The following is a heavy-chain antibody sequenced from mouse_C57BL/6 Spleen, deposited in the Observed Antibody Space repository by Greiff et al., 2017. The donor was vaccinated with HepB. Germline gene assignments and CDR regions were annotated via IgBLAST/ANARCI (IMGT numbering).Heavy chain of an antibody. V-gene: IGHV5-4*01. J-gene: IGHJ2*01. CDR1: GFTFSSYA. D-gene: IGHD1-1*01. CDR2: ISDGGSYT. Sequence: EVKLMESGGGLVKPGGSLKLSCAASGFTFSSYAMSWVRQTPEKRLEWVATISDGGSYTYYPDNVKGRFTISRDNAKNNLYLQMSHLKSEDTAMYYCARDALYGSSLDYWGQGTTLTVSS. CDR3: ARDALYGSSLDY.